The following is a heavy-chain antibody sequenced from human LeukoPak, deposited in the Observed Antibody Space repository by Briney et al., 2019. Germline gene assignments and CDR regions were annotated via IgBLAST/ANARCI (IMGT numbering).Heavy chain of an antibody. CDR2: ISGGGDNT. J-gene: IGHJ4*02. D-gene: IGHD3-10*01. Sequence: GGSLRLSCAASGFTFSSYAMSWVRQAPGKGLEWVSAISGGGDNTYYADSVRGRFTVSRDNSKNTLYVQMTSLRAEDTAVYYCAREDIPRVLSLDHWGQGTLVTVSS. CDR1: GFTFSSYA. V-gene: IGHV3-23*01. CDR3: AREDIPRVLSLDH.